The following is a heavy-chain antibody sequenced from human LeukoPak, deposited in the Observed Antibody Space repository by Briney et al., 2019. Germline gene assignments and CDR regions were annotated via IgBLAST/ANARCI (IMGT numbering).Heavy chain of an antibody. CDR3: ARGLIVGAHRVWFDP. J-gene: IGHJ5*02. V-gene: IGHV4-61*01. CDR2: IYYSGST. CDR1: GGSVSSGSYY. D-gene: IGHD1-26*01. Sequence: PSETLSLTCTVSGGSVSSGSYYWSWIRQPPGKGLEWIGYIYYSGSTNYNPSLKSRVTISVDTSKNQFSLKLSSVTAADTAVYYCARGLIVGAHRVWFDPWGQGTLVTVSS.